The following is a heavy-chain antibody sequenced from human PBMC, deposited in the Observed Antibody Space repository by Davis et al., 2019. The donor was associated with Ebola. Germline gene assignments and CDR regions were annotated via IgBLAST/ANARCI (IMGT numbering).Heavy chain of an antibody. CDR1: GLTFSTYS. V-gene: IGHV3-21*01. CDR3: AMDRPLDFFFGDYYGMDV. CDR2: ISSDSDYI. D-gene: IGHD3-16*01. J-gene: IGHJ6*02. Sequence: GESLNTPCAASGLTFSTYSMTWVRQAAGKGLEWVPSISSDSDYIYYADSAKGRFTISRDNAKNSLYLQMNRLRPEDTAVYYCAMDRPLDFFFGDYYGMDVWGQGTTVTVSS.